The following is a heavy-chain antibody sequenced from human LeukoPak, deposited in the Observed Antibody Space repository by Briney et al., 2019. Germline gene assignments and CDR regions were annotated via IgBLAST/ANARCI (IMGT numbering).Heavy chain of an antibody. CDR3: ARDLDRGPQRMAFDI. J-gene: IGHJ3*02. V-gene: IGHV4-31*03. Sequence: SETLSLTCTVSGGSISSGGYYWSWIRQHPGKGLEWIGYIYYSGSTYYNLSLKSRVTISVDTSKNQFSLKLSSVTAADTAVYYCARDLDRGPQRMAFDIWGQGTMVTVSS. CDR2: IYYSGST. D-gene: IGHD6-25*01. CDR1: GGSISSGGYY.